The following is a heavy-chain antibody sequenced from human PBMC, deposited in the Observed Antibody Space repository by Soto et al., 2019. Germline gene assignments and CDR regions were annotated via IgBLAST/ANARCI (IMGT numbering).Heavy chain of an antibody. V-gene: IGHV4-59*08. CDR3: ASQGY. J-gene: IGHJ4*02. CDR1: GGSISGYN. Sequence: QVQLQESGPGLVKPSETLSLTCTVSGGSISGYNWSWIRQPPGKGLEWIGYIYYSGTTSYNPSLKSRVTISVDTSKNQFSLKLSSVTAADTAVYYCASQGYWGPGTLVTVSS. CDR2: IYYSGTT.